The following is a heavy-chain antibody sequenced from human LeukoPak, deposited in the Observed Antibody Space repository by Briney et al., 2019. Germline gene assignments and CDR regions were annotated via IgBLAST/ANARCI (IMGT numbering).Heavy chain of an antibody. CDR3: ASTLKMATTFDY. CDR1: GGTFSSYA. Sequence: SVKVSCKASGGTFSSYAISWVRQAPGQGLEWMGGIIPIFGTANYAQKFQGRVTITADESTSTAYTELSSLRSEDTAVYYCASTLKMATTFDYWGQGTLVTVSS. V-gene: IGHV1-69*01. D-gene: IGHD5-24*01. CDR2: IIPIFGTA. J-gene: IGHJ4*02.